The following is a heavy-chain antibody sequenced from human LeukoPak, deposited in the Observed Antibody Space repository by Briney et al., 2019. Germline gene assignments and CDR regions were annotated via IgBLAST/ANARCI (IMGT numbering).Heavy chain of an antibody. Sequence: SETLSLTSTVSGYSISNGYHWGWIRQPPGKDLEWIGSIYHSGSTYYNPSLRSRVTVSVDTSKNQFSLKLSSVTAADTAVYYCVKEGEGSISHWGQGTLVTVSS. CDR3: VKEGEGSISH. V-gene: IGHV4-38-2*02. D-gene: IGHD3-16*01. CDR2: IYHSGST. CDR1: GYSISNGYH. J-gene: IGHJ4*02.